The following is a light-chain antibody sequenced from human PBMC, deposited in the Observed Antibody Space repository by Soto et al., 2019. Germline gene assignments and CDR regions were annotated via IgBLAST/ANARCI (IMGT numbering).Light chain of an antibody. CDR2: DKS. J-gene: IGKJ5*01. V-gene: IGKV3-11*01. Sequence: EIVLTQSPATLSLSPGERATLSRRASQSVSRYLAWYQQKPGQAPTLLIYDKSYRATGIPTRFSGSGSGTDFTLTISSLAPEDFAVYYCPQRSNWITFGQGTRLEIK. CDR3: PQRSNWIT. CDR1: QSVSRY.